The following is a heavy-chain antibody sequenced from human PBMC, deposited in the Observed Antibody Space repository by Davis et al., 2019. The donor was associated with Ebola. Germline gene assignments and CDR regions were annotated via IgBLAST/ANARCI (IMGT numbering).Heavy chain of an antibody. Sequence: GESLKTSCTASGFTFGDYAMSWVRQAPGTGLEWVGFIRSKAYGGTTEYAASVKGRFTISRDDSKSIAYLQMNSLKTEDTAVYYCTRGVAYWGQGTLVTVSS. CDR3: TRGVAY. CDR2: IRSKAYGGTT. CDR1: GFTFGDYA. V-gene: IGHV3-49*04. J-gene: IGHJ4*02.